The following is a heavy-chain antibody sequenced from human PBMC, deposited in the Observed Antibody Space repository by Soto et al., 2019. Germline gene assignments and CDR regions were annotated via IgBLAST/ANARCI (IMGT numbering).Heavy chain of an antibody. D-gene: IGHD3-10*01. V-gene: IGHV3-23*01. J-gene: IGHJ4*02. CDR1: GLTFSNYA. CDR3: ARDQSYLTF. CDR2: ISPNGDTT. Sequence: GGSLRLSCAASGLTFSNYAMSWVRQAPGMGLEWVSAISPNGDTTNYADSVKGRFTISRDNSKNTVYLQMNSLRADDTAVYYCARDQSYLTFWGLGTLVTVSS.